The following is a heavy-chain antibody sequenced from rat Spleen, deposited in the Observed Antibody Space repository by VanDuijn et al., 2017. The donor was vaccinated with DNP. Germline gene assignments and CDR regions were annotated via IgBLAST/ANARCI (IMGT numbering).Heavy chain of an antibody. V-gene: IGHV5S13*01. CDR1: GFTFNKYG. D-gene: IGHD4-1*01. J-gene: IGHJ2*01. Sequence: EVQLVESGGGLVQPGRSLKLSCVASGFTFNKYGMAWVRQAPTQGLEWVASIITGGSKTYYRDSVKGRFTISRDNGKNTQYLQMDSLRSEDTATYYCASLILRDSGYYFDYWGQGVMVTVSS. CDR2: IITGGSKT. CDR3: ASLILRDSGYYFDY.